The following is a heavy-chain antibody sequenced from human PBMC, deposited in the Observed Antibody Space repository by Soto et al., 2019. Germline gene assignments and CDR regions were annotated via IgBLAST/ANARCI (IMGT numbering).Heavy chain of an antibody. CDR2: IYYSGST. J-gene: IGHJ6*02. CDR1: GCSISSYY. D-gene: IGHD3-10*01. CDR3: AREYYYGSGWDYYYYGMDV. V-gene: IGHV4-59*01. Sequence: SETLSLTCTVSGCSISSYYWNWIRQSPGKGLEWIGYIYYSGSTNYNPSLKSRVTISVDTSKNQFSLKLSSVTAADTAVYYCAREYYYGSGWDYYYYGMDVWGQGTTVTVSS.